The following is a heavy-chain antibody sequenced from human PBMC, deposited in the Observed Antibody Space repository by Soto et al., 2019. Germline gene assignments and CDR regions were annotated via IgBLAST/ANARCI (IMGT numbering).Heavy chain of an antibody. CDR2: IYYSGST. CDR3: ARVYARGEVLVRRPNRFDP. V-gene: IGHV4-31*03. D-gene: IGHD2-8*02. Sequence: SETLSLTCTVSGGSISSGGYYWSWIRQHPGKGLEWIGYIYYSGSTYYNPSLKSRVTISVDTSKNQFSLKLSSVTAADTAVYYCARVYARGEVLVRRPNRFDPWGQGTLVTVSS. J-gene: IGHJ5*02. CDR1: GGSISSGGYY.